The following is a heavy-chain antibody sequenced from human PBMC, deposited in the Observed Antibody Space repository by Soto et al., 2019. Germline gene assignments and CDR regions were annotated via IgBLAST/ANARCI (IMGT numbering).Heavy chain of an antibody. CDR2: IYPGDSDT. Sequence: GESLKISCKGSGYSFTSYWVGWVRQMPGKGLEWMGIIYPGDSDTKYSPSFQGLVTMSVDKSISTAYLQWSSLKASDSALYYCSRNGRGTGHYKHYYYGLDVWGQGTTVTVSS. V-gene: IGHV5-51*01. J-gene: IGHJ6*02. CDR3: SRNGRGTGHYKHYYYGLDV. CDR1: GYSFTSYW. D-gene: IGHD3-9*01.